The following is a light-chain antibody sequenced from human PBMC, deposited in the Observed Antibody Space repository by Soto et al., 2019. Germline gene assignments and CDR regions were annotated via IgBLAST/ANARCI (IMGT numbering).Light chain of an antibody. CDR2: DAS. CDR1: QSVSSY. CDR3: QQRSNWPRT. Sequence: EIVLTQSPATLSLSPGERATLSCRASQSVSSYLAWYQQKPGQAPRLLIYDASNRATGIPARFSGSGSGTDFTLPISSLEPEDFEVYYCQQRSNWPRTFGQGKKGEIK. V-gene: IGKV3-11*01. J-gene: IGKJ1*01.